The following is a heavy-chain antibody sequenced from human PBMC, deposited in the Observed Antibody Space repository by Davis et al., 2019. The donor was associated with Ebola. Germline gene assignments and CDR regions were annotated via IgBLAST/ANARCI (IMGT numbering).Heavy chain of an antibody. CDR1: RFTFNSYA. D-gene: IGHD2-2*01. Sequence: PGGSLRLSCAASRFTFNSYAMSWVRQAPGKGLEWVSAISGSGGSTYYADSAKGRFTISRDNSKNTLYLQMNSLRAEDTAVYYCAKDEYQLLSGSWVVWGQGTTVTVSS. CDR2: ISGSGGST. J-gene: IGHJ6*02. V-gene: IGHV3-23*01. CDR3: AKDEYQLLSGSWVV.